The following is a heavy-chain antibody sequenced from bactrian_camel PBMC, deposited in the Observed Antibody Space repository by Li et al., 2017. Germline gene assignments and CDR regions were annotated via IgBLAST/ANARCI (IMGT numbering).Heavy chain of an antibody. D-gene: IGHD4*01. J-gene: IGHJ4*01. V-gene: IGHV3S40*01. CDR2: INSGGSST. CDR3: SKGPRSDYYNDYDGGLNSY. Sequence: DVQLVESGGNLVQPGVSLRVSCAASGFTFSSYAMSWVRQAPGKGLEWVSAINSGGSSTYYTDSVEGRFTISRDDAKNTVSLQLNSLKIEDTDMYYCSKGPRSDYYNDYDGGLNSYWGKGTQVTVS. CDR1: GFTFSSYA.